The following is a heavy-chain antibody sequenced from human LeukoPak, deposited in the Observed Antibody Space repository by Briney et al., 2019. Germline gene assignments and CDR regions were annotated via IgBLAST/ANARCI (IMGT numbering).Heavy chain of an antibody. D-gene: IGHD6-19*01. Sequence: KAGGSLRLSCAASGFTFSSYSMNWVRQAPGKGLEWVSSISSSSSYIYYADSVKGRFTISRDNAKNSLYLQMNSLRAEDTAVYSCAKDQWLVLGYWGQGTLVTVSS. CDR1: GFTFSSYS. V-gene: IGHV3-21*01. J-gene: IGHJ4*02. CDR3: AKDQWLVLGY. CDR2: ISSSSSYI.